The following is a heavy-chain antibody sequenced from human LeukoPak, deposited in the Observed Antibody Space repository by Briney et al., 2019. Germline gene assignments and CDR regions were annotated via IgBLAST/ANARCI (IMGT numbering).Heavy chain of an antibody. CDR3: ARDGIEVAGTGYFDY. J-gene: IGHJ4*01. CDR2: IYYSGST. V-gene: IGHV4-59*12. Sequence: PSETLSLTCTVSGGSISSYYWGWIRQPPGKGLEWIGYIYYSGSTNYNPSLKSRVTISVDTSKNQFSLKLSSVTAADTAVYYCARDGIEVAGTGYFDYWDHGTLVTVSS. CDR1: GGSISSYY. D-gene: IGHD6-13*01.